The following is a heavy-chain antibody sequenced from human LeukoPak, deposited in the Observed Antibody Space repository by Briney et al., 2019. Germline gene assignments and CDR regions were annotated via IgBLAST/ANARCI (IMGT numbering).Heavy chain of an antibody. CDR1: GFTFSDYA. D-gene: IGHD6-19*01. Sequence: GGFLRLSCTAAGFTFSDYAVTWVRQAPGKGLEWVGFIRNQANGGTADYAAPVKGRFTISRDDSKTIAYLQMNSLKTEDTAVYFCSRAYSTGWLGINDYWGQGALVTVSS. J-gene: IGHJ4*02. CDR3: SRAYSTGWLGINDY. CDR2: IRNQANGGTA. V-gene: IGHV3-49*04.